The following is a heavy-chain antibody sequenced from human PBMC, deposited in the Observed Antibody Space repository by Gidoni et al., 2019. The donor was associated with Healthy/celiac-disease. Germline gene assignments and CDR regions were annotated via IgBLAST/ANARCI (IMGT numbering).Heavy chain of an antibody. CDR2: INHSGST. CDR1: GGSFRGYY. D-gene: IGHD4-17*01. J-gene: IGHJ3*02. CDR3: ARGRLRLRWKGGVYAFDI. Sequence: QVQLQQWGAGLLKPSETLSLTCAVYGGSFRGYYWSWIRQPPGKGLEWIGEINHSGSTNYNPSLKRRVTISVDTSKNQFSLKLSSVTAADTAVYYCARGRLRLRWKGGVYAFDIWGQGTMVTVSS. V-gene: IGHV4-34*01.